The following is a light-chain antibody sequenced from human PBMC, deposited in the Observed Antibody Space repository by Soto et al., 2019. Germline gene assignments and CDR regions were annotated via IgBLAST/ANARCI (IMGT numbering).Light chain of an antibody. J-gene: IGKJ4*01. CDR3: QQSYSNQLT. Sequence: DIQMTQSPSSLSASVGDRVTITCRASQSITTYLNWYQQKPGKAPKLLIFAASSLQSGVPSRFSGSESGTDFTLTISSLQPEDSATYYCQQSYSNQLTFGGGTKVDIK. CDR2: AAS. V-gene: IGKV1-39*01. CDR1: QSITTY.